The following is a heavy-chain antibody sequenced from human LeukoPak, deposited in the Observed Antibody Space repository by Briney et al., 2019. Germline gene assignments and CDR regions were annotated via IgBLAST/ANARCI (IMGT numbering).Heavy chain of an antibody. V-gene: IGHV4-38-2*01. Sequence: SETLSLTCAVSGYPISSGHYWGWIRQPPGKGLEWIGIIYHSGSTYYNPSLKSRVPISVDTSKNQFSLKLSSVTAADTAVYYCARHHGGGSGSYYTYWGQGTLVTVSS. CDR3: ARHHGGGSGSYYTY. CDR2: IYHSGST. D-gene: IGHD3-10*01. J-gene: IGHJ4*02. CDR1: GYPISSGHY.